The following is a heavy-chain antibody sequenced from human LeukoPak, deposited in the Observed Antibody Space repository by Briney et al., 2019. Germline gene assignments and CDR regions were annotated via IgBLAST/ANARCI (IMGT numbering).Heavy chain of an antibody. CDR2: IKQDGSEK. CDR3: ARALKTLNYGDYGY. CDR1: GFTFSSYW. Sequence: PGGSLRLSCAASGFTFSSYWMSWVRQAPGKGLEWVPNIKQDGSEKYYVDSVKGRFTISRDNAKNSLYLQMNSLRAEDTAVYYCARALKTLNYGDYGYWGQGTLVTVSS. J-gene: IGHJ4*02. D-gene: IGHD4-17*01. V-gene: IGHV3-7*01.